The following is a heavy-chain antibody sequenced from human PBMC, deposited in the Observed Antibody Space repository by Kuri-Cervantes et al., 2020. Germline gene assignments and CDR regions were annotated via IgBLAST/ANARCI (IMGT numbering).Heavy chain of an antibody. CDR1: GGTFSSYA. D-gene: IGHD7-27*01. CDR2: ISAYNGNT. Sequence: ASVKISCNASGGTFSSYAISWVRQAPGQGLEWMGWISAYNGNTNYAQKFQGRVTMTRDTSTSTVYMELSSLRSEDTAVYYCARDKSTGVFDYWGQGTLVTVSS. V-gene: IGHV1-18*01. CDR3: ARDKSTGVFDY. J-gene: IGHJ4*02.